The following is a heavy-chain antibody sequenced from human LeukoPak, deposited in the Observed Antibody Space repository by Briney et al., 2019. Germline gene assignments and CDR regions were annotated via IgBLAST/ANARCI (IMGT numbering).Heavy chain of an antibody. V-gene: IGHV1-18*01. D-gene: IGHD1-1*01. CDR2: INPKNGDT. J-gene: IGHJ5*02. CDR3: ARETGTSYNWFDP. CDR1: GYTFTAYY. Sequence: ASVKVSCKASGYTFTAYYIHWVRQAPGQGLEWMGRINPKNGDTNYAQKLQGRVTMTTDTSTSTAYMELRSLRSDDTAVYYCARETGTSYNWFDPWGQGTLVTVSS.